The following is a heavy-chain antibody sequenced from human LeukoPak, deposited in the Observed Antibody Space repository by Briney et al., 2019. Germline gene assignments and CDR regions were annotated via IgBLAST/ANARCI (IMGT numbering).Heavy chain of an antibody. J-gene: IGHJ5*02. Sequence: GASMKLSCKASGGTFSSYAISWVRQAPGQGLDWMGGIIPIFGTANYAQKFQGSVTITTDESTSTAYMELSRLRSQDTAVYYCAREDYSSSSGWFDPWGQGTLVSVSS. D-gene: IGHD6-6*01. CDR3: AREDYSSSSGWFDP. CDR2: IIPIFGTA. V-gene: IGHV1-69*05. CDR1: GGTFSSYA.